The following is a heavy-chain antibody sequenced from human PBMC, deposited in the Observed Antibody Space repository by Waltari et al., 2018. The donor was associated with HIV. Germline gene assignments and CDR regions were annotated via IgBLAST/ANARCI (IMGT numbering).Heavy chain of an antibody. D-gene: IGHD6-13*01. CDR3: AHRPPIAAALYPHLNWFDP. V-gene: IGHV2-5*02. J-gene: IGHJ5*02. Sequence: QITLKESGPTVVKPTQTLTLTCTFSGFSLTTSGVAVVWIRQSPGNALEWLALIYWDDDKRYSPSLKSRLTITKDTSKNQVVLAMTNMDPVDTATYYCAHRPPIAAALYPHLNWFDPWGQGILVTVSS. CDR2: IYWDDDK. CDR1: GFSLTTSGVA.